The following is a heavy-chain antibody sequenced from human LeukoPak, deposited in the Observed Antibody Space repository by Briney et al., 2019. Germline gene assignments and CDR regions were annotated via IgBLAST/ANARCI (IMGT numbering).Heavy chain of an antibody. Sequence: PSQTLSLTCTVSGGSISSGGYYWSWIRQPPGKGLEWIGYIYHSGSTYYNPSLKSRVTISVDRSKNQFSLKLSSVTAADTAVYYCARGANWNYGLFDYWGQGTLVTVSS. J-gene: IGHJ4*02. CDR2: IYHSGST. CDR1: GGSISSGGYY. D-gene: IGHD1-7*01. CDR3: ARGANWNYGLFDY. V-gene: IGHV4-30-2*01.